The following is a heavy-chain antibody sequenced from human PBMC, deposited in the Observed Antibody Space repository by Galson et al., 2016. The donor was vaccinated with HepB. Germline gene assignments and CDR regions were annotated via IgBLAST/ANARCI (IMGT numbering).Heavy chain of an antibody. CDR3: ARRLGWPEVKGLDP. Sequence: PALVNPTQTLTLTCGVSGFSLTSRGVGVGWIRQPPGKAMEWLGLIDWDGDTRISPSLKTRVTISRDTSENQVVLKMTNMDPVDTGTYYCARRLGWPEVKGLDPWGPGILVTVSS. V-gene: IGHV2-5*02. CDR2: IDWDGDT. D-gene: IGHD6-19*01. J-gene: IGHJ5*02. CDR1: GFSLTSRGVG.